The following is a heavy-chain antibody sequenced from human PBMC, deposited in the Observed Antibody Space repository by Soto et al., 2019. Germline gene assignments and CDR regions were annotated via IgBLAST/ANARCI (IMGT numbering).Heavy chain of an antibody. CDR3: ARDRFWGLNDFWSGYYPRVYGMDV. CDR2: IYYSGCS. V-gene: IGHV4-59*01. Sequence: SETLSLTCTVSGGSISSYYWSWIRQPPGKGLEWIRYIYYSGCSNYISSLKIRVIISVDTSKNQFSLKLIFVTTADTAVYYCARDRFWGLNDFWSGYYPRVYGMDVWGQGTTVTVSS. D-gene: IGHD3-3*01. CDR1: GGSISSYY. J-gene: IGHJ6*02.